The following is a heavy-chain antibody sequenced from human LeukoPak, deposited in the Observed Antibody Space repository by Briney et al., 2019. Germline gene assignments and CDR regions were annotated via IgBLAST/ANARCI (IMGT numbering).Heavy chain of an antibody. J-gene: IGHJ4*02. Sequence: GGSLRLSCAASGFTFISYAMSWVRQAPGKGLEWVSAISGSGGSTYYADSVKGRFTISRDNSKNTLYLQMNSLRAEDTAVYYCAGRQGSSRTPDDYWGQGTLVTVSS. D-gene: IGHD2-2*01. CDR1: GFTFISYA. V-gene: IGHV3-23*01. CDR2: ISGSGGST. CDR3: AGRQGSSRTPDDY.